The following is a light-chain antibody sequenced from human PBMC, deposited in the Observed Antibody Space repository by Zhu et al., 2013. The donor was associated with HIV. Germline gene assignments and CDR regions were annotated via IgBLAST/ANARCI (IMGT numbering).Light chain of an antibody. J-gene: IGKJ5*01. V-gene: IGKV1-5*03. CDR1: QSISGS. Sequence: DIQMTQSPSTLSASVGDRVTITCRASQSISGSLAWYQQKPGKAPKLLIYRASSLQSEVPSRFSGSGSGTEFTLTISSLQPDDFATYFCQHYNSFSITFGPGTRLEIK. CDR2: RAS. CDR3: QHYNSFSIT.